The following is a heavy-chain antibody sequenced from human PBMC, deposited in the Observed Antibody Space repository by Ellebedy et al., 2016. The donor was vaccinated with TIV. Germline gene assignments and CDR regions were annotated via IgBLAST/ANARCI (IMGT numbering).Heavy chain of an antibody. J-gene: IGHJ4*02. V-gene: IGHV3-23*01. Sequence: GESLKISXAASGFTFSSYAMSWVRQAPGKGLEWVSHISDTGGSVYYADSVKGRFTISRDNSKNTLNLQMNSLRAEDTAVYYCAKGQRSSGYHFDYWGQGTLVIVSS. CDR2: ISDTGGSV. CDR3: AKGQRSSGYHFDY. D-gene: IGHD3-22*01. CDR1: GFTFSSYA.